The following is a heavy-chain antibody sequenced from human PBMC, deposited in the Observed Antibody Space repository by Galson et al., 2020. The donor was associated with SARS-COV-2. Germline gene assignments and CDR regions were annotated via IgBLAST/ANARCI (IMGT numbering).Heavy chain of an antibody. Sequence: TGGSLRLSCAASGFTFGSYGMHWVRQAPGKGLEWVAFIWSDGRNKYYIDSVKGRFTISRDDSRNMLYLQMSSLRAEDTAVYYCARGLRRYYYGMDVWGEGTTVTVSS. V-gene: IGHV3-33*01. CDR1: GFTFGSYG. CDR2: IWSDGRNK. J-gene: IGHJ6*04. CDR3: ARGLRRYYYGMDV.